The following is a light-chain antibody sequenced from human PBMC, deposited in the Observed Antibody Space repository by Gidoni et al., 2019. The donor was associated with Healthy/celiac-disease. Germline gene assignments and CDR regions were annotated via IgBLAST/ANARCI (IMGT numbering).Light chain of an antibody. V-gene: IGLV2-14*01. Sequence: QSALTQPASVSGSPGPSITISGTGTSRDVGGYNYVSWYQQHPGKAPKLMIYEVSNRPSGVSNRFSGSKSGNTASLTSSGLQAEDEADYYCSSYTSSSTLVVFGGGTKLSVL. CDR3: SSYTSSSTLVV. CDR2: EVS. J-gene: IGLJ2*01. CDR1: SRDVGGYNY.